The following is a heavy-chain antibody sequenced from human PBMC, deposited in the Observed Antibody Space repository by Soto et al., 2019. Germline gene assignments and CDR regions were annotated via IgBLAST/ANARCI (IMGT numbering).Heavy chain of an antibody. CDR3: ARGGPGYDRYYYYGMDV. V-gene: IGHV3-74*01. D-gene: IGHD5-12*01. J-gene: IGHJ6*02. CDR1: GFTFSSYW. CDR2: INSDGSST. Sequence: PGGSLRLSCAASGFTFSSYWMHWVRQAPGKGLVWVSRINSDGSSTSYADSVKGRFTISRDNAKNTLYLQMNSLRAEDTAVYYCARGGPGYDRYYYYGMDVWGQGTTVTVSS.